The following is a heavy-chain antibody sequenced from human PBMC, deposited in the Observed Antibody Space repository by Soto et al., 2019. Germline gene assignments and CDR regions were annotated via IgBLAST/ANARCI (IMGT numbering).Heavy chain of an antibody. CDR3: ARDGDSSGYYYYYGMDV. CDR1: GLTVRSNY. V-gene: IGHV3-53*01. Sequence: GGSMRVSSAAAGLTVRSNYMSWVSKDKGKGLEWVSVIYSGGSTYYADSVKGRFTISRDNSKNTLYLQMNSLRAEDTAVYYCARDGDSSGYYYYYGMDVWGQGTTVTVSS. CDR2: IYSGGST. D-gene: IGHD3-22*01. J-gene: IGHJ6*02.